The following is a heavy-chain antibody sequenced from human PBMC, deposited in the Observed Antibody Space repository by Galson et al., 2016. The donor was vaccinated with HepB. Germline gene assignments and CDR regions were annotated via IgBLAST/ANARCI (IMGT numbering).Heavy chain of an antibody. V-gene: IGHV3-23*01. CDR3: ARDFDISGDY. Sequence: SLRLSCAASGFTFNNYAMNWVRQAPGKGLEWVSSIDGSGDKTYYADSVKGRFTISRDTSKNTVYLYMNSLRAEDTGVCYCARDFDISGDYWGQGTLVTVSS. CDR1: GFTFNNYA. CDR2: IDGSGDKT. J-gene: IGHJ4*02. D-gene: IGHD1-26*01.